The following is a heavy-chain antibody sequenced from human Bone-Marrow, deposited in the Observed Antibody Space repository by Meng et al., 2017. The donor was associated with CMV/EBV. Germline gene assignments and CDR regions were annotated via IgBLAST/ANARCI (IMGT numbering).Heavy chain of an antibody. J-gene: IGHJ4*02. CDR2: IYSGGST. CDR1: GFTVSSNY. Sequence: GKSLKISCAASGFTVSSNYMSWVRQAPGKGLEWVSVIYSGGSTYYADSAKGRFTISRDNSKNTLYLQMNSLRAEDTAVYYCARGPHYDFWSGLEYWGQGTLVTVSS. V-gene: IGHV3-66*02. CDR3: ARGPHYDFWSGLEY. D-gene: IGHD3-3*01.